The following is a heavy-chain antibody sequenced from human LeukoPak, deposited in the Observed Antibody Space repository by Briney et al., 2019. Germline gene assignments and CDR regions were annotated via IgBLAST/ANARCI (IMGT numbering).Heavy chain of an antibody. CDR3: ARDRDGYNEGDY. D-gene: IGHD5-24*01. Sequence: ASVKVSCEASSYTFSSYGISWVRQAPGQGLEWMGWISVYNVNTNYAQKLQGRVTMTTDTSTSTAYMELRSPRSDDTAVYYCARDRDGYNEGDYWGQGTLVTVSS. CDR1: SYTFSSYG. CDR2: ISVYNVNT. V-gene: IGHV1-18*01. J-gene: IGHJ4*02.